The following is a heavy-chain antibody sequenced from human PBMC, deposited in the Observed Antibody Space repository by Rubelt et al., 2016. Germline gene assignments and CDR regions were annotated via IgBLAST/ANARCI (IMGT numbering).Heavy chain of an antibody. J-gene: IGHJ6*02. D-gene: IGHD3-10*01. CDR2: INHSGST. CDR3: ARGIYGSGSHYYCGLDV. V-gene: IGHV4-34*01. CDR1: GGSFSGYY. Sequence: QVQLQQWGAGLLRPSETLSLTCAVYGGSFSGYYWSWIRQPPGKGLEWIGEINHSGSTNSNPSLKSGVTISVDTSKNQFSLKLSAVTAADTAVYYCARGIYGSGSHYYCGLDVWGQGTTVTVSS.